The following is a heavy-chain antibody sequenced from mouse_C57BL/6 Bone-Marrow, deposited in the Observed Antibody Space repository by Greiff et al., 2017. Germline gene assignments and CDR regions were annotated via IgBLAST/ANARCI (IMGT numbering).Heavy chain of an antibody. J-gene: IGHJ3*01. Sequence: VQLQQPGASVKLSCKASGYTFTSYWMHWVKQRPGRGIEWIGRIDPNSGGTKYNEKFKSKATLTVDKPSSTAYMQSSSLTSEDSAVYFCARWYYGSSYTWFAYWGQGTLVTVSA. CDR2: IDPNSGGT. V-gene: IGHV1-72*01. CDR3: ARWYYGSSYTWFAY. D-gene: IGHD1-1*01. CDR1: GYTFTSYW.